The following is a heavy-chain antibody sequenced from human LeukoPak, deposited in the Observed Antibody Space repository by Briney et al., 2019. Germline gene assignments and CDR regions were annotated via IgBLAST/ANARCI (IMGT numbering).Heavy chain of an antibody. CDR2: IYHSGST. CDR3: AREGSRWVDFEY. CDR1: GGSISSHY. D-gene: IGHD1-26*01. Sequence: KASETLSLTCTVSGGSISSHYWTWLRQRPGKGLEWIGYIYHSGSTNYNPSLKSRVTISLDTSKSQFSLKLSSVTAADTAVDYCAREGSRWVDFEYWGQGTLVTVSS. V-gene: IGHV4-59*11. J-gene: IGHJ4*02.